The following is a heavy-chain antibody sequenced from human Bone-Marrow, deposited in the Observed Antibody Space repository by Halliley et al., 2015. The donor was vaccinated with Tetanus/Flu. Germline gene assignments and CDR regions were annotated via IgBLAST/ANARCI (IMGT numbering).Heavy chain of an antibody. V-gene: IGHV1-18*01. CDR1: RDSFTNHG. D-gene: IGHD3-22*01. CDR3: ARAAYYYDSSIYLDY. J-gene: IGHJ4*02. Sequence: QSGAEVKKPGASVKVSCRTSRDSFTNHGFSWVRQAPGQGLEWMGWISPYNGNTNYAQKFQGRVTMTTDTSTSTAYMELRSLRSDDTAVYYCARAAYYYDSSIYLDYWGQGTLVTVSS. CDR2: ISPYNGNT.